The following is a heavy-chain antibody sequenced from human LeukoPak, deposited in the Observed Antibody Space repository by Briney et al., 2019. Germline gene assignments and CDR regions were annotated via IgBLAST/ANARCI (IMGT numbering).Heavy chain of an antibody. D-gene: IGHD3-9*01. Sequence: SVKVSCKASRGTFSSYAISWVRQAPGQGLEWMGGIIPIFGTANYAQKFQGRVTITADESTSTAYMELSSLRSEDTAVYYCARGLVYYDILRDYFDYWGQGTLVTVSS. J-gene: IGHJ4*02. V-gene: IGHV1-69*13. CDR1: RGTFSSYA. CDR3: ARGLVYYDILRDYFDY. CDR2: IIPIFGTA.